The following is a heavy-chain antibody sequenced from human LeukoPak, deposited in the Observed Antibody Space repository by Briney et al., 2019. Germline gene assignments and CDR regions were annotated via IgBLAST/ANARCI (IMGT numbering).Heavy chain of an antibody. CDR2: ISYDGSNK. Sequence: GRSLRLSCAASGFTFSSYGMHWVRQAPGKGLEWVAVISYDGSNKYYADSVKGRFTISRDNSKNTLYLQMNSLRAEDTAVYYCARPIFGVVIQYYFDYWGQGTLVTVSS. D-gene: IGHD3-3*01. CDR1: GFTFSSYG. J-gene: IGHJ4*02. CDR3: ARPIFGVVIQYYFDY. V-gene: IGHV3-30*03.